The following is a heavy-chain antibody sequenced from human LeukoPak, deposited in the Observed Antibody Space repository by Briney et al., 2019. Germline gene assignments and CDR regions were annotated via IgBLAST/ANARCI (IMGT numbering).Heavy chain of an antibody. CDR1: GGSISSYY. J-gene: IGHJ6*03. CDR3: ARDMYYDLWRGYNYYYYYTDV. Sequence: SETLSLTCTVSGGSISSYYWSWIRQPAGTGLEWIGRIYTSGSTNYNPSLQSRVTMSVDTSKNHFALKLSSVTAADTAVYYCARDMYYDLWRGYNYYYYYTDVWGKGTTVTVSS. V-gene: IGHV4-4*07. D-gene: IGHD3-3*01. CDR2: IYTSGST.